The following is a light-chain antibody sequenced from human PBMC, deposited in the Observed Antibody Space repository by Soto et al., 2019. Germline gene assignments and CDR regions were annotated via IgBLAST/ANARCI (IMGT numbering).Light chain of an antibody. CDR3: QQYNSYPLT. CDR2: KAS. J-gene: IGKJ1*01. Sequence: DIQMTQSPPTLSASVGDRVTITCRASQSINSWLAWYQQKPGKAPKLLIYKASSLESGVPSRFSGSGSGTEFTLTISSLQPDDFATYYCQQYNSYPLTFGHGTKVEIK. V-gene: IGKV1-5*03. CDR1: QSINSW.